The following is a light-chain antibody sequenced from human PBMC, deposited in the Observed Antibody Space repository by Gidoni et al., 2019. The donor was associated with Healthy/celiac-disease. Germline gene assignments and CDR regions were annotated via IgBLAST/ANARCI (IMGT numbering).Light chain of an antibody. Sequence: SYELTQPSSVSVPPGQTASITCSGDNMGDKYACWYQQKPGQSPVLVIYQDSKRPSGIPERFSGSNSGNTATLTISGTQAMDEADYYCQAWDSSTAAVFGGGTKLTVL. CDR2: QDS. J-gene: IGLJ2*01. CDR1: NMGDKY. CDR3: QAWDSSTAAV. V-gene: IGLV3-1*01.